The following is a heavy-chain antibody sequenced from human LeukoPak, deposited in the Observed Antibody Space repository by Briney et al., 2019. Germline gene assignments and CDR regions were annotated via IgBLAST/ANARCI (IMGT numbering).Heavy chain of an antibody. V-gene: IGHV4-59*01. CDR1: GGSISSYY. Sequence: PSETLSLTCTVSGGSISSYYWSWIRQPPGKGREWIGYIYYSGSTNYNPSLKSRVTISVDTSKNQFSLKLSSVTAADTAVYYCARDLRAPPYYYYGMDVWGQGTTVTVSS. J-gene: IGHJ6*02. CDR2: IYYSGST. CDR3: ARDLRAPPYYYYGMDV.